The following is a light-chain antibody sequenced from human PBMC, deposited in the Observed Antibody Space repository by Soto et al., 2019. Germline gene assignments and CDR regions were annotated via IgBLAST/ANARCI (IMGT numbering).Light chain of an antibody. V-gene: IGKV1-5*01. J-gene: IGKJ1*01. CDR2: DAS. CDR1: QSISSW. Sequence: DIQMTQSPSTLSASVGDRVTITCRASQSISSWLAWYQQKPGKAPKLLIYDASSLEGGVPSRFSGSGSGTEFTLSISSLQPEDFATYYCQQYNSYVWTFGQETKVEIK. CDR3: QQYNSYVWT.